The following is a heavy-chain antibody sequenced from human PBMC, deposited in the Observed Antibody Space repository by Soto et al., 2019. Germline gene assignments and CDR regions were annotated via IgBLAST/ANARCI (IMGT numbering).Heavy chain of an antibody. CDR1: GGTFSSYA. CDR3: ARDGYNWNDNWFDP. V-gene: IGHV1-69*04. CDR2: IIPILGIA. Sequence: ASVKVSCKASGGTFSSYAISWVRQAPGQGLEWMGRIIPILGIANYAQKFQGRVTITADKSTSTAYMELSSLRSEDTAVYYCARDGYNWNDNWFDPWGQGTLVTVSS. D-gene: IGHD1-20*01. J-gene: IGHJ5*02.